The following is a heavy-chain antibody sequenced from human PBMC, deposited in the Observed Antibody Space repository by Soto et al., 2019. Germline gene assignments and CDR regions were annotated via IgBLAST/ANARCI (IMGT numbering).Heavy chain of an antibody. CDR2: ISGGRGDST. V-gene: IGHV3-23*01. Sequence: GGSLRLSCAASGFTFSNSAMSWVRQAPGKGLEWVSIISGGRGDSTYYADSVKGRFTISRDNSKNTLYLQMNSLRAEDTAVYYCAKAVRGVNHARRYYYYGMDVWGQGTTVTVSS. CDR3: AKAVRGVNHARRYYYYGMDV. D-gene: IGHD3-10*01. J-gene: IGHJ6*02. CDR1: GFTFSNSA.